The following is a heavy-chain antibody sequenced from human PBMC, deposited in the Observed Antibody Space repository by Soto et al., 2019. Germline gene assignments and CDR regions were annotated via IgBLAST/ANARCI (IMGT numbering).Heavy chain of an antibody. CDR2: INSDGSST. CDR1: GFTFSSYW. V-gene: IGHV3-74*01. Sequence: GGSLRLSCAASGFTFSSYWMHWVRQAPGKGLVWVSRINSDGSSTSYADSVKGRFTISRDNAKNTLYLQMNSLRAEDTAVYYCARDCSGSSYHDAFDIWGQGTMVTVSS. D-gene: IGHD3-10*02. J-gene: IGHJ3*02. CDR3: ARDCSGSSYHDAFDI.